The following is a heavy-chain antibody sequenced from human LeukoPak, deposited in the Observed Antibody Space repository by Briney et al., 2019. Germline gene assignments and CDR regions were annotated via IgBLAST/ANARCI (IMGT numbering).Heavy chain of an antibody. CDR1: GGSFSGYY. CDR3: AKDTPLCYFDY. D-gene: IGHD3-16*01. CDR2: INHSGST. J-gene: IGHJ4*02. V-gene: IGHV4-34*01. Sequence: SETLSLTCAVYGGSFSGYYWSWIRQPPGKGLEWIGEINHSGSTNYNPSLKSRVTISVDTSKNQFSLKLSSVTAADTAVYYCAKDTPLCYFDYWGQGTLVTVSS.